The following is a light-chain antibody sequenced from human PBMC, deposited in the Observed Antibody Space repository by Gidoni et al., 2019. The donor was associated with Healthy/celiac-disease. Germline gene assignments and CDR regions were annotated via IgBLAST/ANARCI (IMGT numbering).Light chain of an antibody. J-gene: IGKJ5*01. CDR3: QQRSNPPIT. CDR2: DAS. V-gene: IGKV3-11*01. Sequence: ELVLTQSPATLSLSPGERATLSCRASQSVSSYLAWYQQKPGQAPRLLIYDASNRATGIPARFSGSGSGTDFTLTISSLEPEDFAVDYCQQRSNPPITFGQGTRLEIK. CDR1: QSVSSY.